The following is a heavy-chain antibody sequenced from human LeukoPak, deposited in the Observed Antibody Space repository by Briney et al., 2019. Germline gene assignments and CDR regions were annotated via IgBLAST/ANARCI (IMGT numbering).Heavy chain of an antibody. J-gene: IGHJ4*02. D-gene: IGHD5-24*01. CDR2: ISDDGTHQ. CDR1: GFTFNYYA. V-gene: IGHV3-30-3*01. CDR3: ARDDVGLATTAHYFDS. Sequence: GGSLRLSCAASGFTFNYYAINWVRQAPGKGLEWVAIISDDGTHQYYADSVKGRFTISRDDSKNMVFLQMNSLRPEDSAVYYCARDDVGLATTAHYFDSWGQGTLVTVSS.